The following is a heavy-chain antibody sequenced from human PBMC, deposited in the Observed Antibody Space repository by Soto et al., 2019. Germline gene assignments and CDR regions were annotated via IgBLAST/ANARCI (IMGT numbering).Heavy chain of an antibody. J-gene: IGHJ6*04. CDR3: ARGRGAIYYGVDV. CDR1: GFTFSNYA. Sequence: EVQLVESGGGLVQPGGSLRLSCAASGFTFSNYAMHWVRQAPGKGLEYVSFISSNGRSTYYVNSVKGRFTISRDNSKNALYLPMGRLTAEDMAVCYCARGRGAIYYGVDVWGEGTTVTVCS. D-gene: IGHD3-10*01. V-gene: IGHV3-64*01. CDR2: ISSNGRST.